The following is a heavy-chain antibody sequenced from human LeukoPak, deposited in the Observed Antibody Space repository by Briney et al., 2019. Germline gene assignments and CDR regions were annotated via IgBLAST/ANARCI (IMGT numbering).Heavy chain of an antibody. CDR1: GFTFSNYW. Sequence: GGSLRLSCAASGFTFSNYWMSWVRQAPGKGLEWVANINQDGSEKYYVDSVKGRFTISRDNAKNSLYLQMNSLRAEDTAVYYCASLVVPAATSALYYYYGMDVWGQGTTVTVSS. J-gene: IGHJ6*02. D-gene: IGHD2-2*01. CDR2: INQDGSEK. CDR3: ASLVVPAATSALYYYYGMDV. V-gene: IGHV3-7*01.